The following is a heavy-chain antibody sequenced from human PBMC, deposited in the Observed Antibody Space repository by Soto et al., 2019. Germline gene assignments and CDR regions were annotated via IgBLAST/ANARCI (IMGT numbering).Heavy chain of an antibody. J-gene: IGHJ4*02. CDR2: ISAYNGNT. V-gene: IGHV1-18*01. CDR3: ARDRLLWLGELFFWNY. D-gene: IGHD3-10*01. Sequence: ASVKVSCKASGYTFTSYGISWVRQAPGQGLEWMGWISAYNGNTNYAQKLQGRVTMTTDTSTSTAYMELRSLRSDDTAVYYCARDRLLWLGELFFWNYWGQGTLVTVSS. CDR1: GYTFTSYG.